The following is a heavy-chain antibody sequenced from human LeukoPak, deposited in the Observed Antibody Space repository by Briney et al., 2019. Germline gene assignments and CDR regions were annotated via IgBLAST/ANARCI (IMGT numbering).Heavy chain of an antibody. V-gene: IGHV3-7*03. D-gene: IGHD6-13*01. CDR2: IKQDGSEK. Sequence: GGSLRLSCAASGFTFSNYWMSWVRQAPGRGLEWVANIKQDGSEKYYVDSVKGRFTISRDNAKNSLYLQMNSLRAEDTAVYYCAREFSSSWYRWFDPWGQGTLVTVSS. CDR3: AREFSSSWYRWFDP. J-gene: IGHJ5*02. CDR1: GFTFSNYW.